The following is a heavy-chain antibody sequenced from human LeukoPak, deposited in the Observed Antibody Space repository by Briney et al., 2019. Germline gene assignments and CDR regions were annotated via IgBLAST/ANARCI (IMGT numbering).Heavy chain of an antibody. V-gene: IGHV1-69*13. CDR2: IIPIFGTA. Sequence: SVKVSCKASGGTFISYAISWVRQAPGQGFEWMGGIIPIFGTANYAQKFQGRVTITADESTSTAYMELSSLRSEDTAVYYCASAPGPLGGYYYYGMDVWGQGTTVTVSS. J-gene: IGHJ6*02. CDR3: ASAPGPLGGYYYYGMDV. CDR1: GGTFISYA. D-gene: IGHD3-16*01.